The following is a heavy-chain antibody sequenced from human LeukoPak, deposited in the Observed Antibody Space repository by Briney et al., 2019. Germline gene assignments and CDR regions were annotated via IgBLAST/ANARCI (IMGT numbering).Heavy chain of an antibody. CDR3: AKDYYVSSGYYKDAFDI. Sequence: GGSLRLSCAASGFTFDDYAMHWVRQAPGKGLEWVSLISGDGGSTYYADSVKGRFTISRDNSKNSLYLQMNSLRTEDTALYYCAKDYYVSSGYYKDAFDIWGQGTMVTVPS. CDR2: ISGDGGST. CDR1: GFTFDDYA. J-gene: IGHJ3*02. D-gene: IGHD3-22*01. V-gene: IGHV3-43*02.